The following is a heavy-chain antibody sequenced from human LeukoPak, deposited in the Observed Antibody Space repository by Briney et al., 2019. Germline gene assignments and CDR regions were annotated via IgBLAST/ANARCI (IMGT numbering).Heavy chain of an antibody. CDR1: GGSISSSSYY. J-gene: IGHJ4*02. CDR2: IYYSGST. D-gene: IGHD6-19*01. CDR3: ARVLRQGIAVAGADY. V-gene: IGHV4-39*07. Sequence: SETQSFTCTVSGGSISSSSYYWGWIRQPPGKGLEWIGSIYYSGSTYYNPSLKSRVTISVDTSKNQFSLKLSSVTAADTAVYYCARVLRQGIAVAGADYWGQGTLVTVSS.